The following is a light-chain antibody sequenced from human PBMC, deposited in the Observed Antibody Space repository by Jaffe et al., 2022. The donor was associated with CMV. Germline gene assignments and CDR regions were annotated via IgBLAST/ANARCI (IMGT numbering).Light chain of an antibody. Sequence: NFMLTQPHSVSESPGKTVTISCTRSSGSIASNYVQWYQQRPGSAPTTVIYEYNQRPSGVPDRFSGSIDSSSNSASLTISGLKTEDEADYYCQSYDSTNQGVFGGGTKVTVL. V-gene: IGLV6-57*04. CDR1: SGSIASNY. CDR3: QSYDSTNQGV. CDR2: EYN. J-gene: IGLJ3*02.